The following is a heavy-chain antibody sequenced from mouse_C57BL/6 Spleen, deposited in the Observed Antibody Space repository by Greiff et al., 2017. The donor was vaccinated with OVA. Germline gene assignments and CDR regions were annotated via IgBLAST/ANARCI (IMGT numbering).Heavy chain of an antibody. Sequence: VQLQESGAELVRPGASVTLSCKASGYTFTDYEMHWVKQTPVHGLEWIGAIDPETGGTAYNQKFKGKAILTADKSSSTAYMELRSLTSEDSAVYYCTRWGLDYWGQGTTLTVSS. CDR3: TRWGLDY. CDR1: GYTFTDYE. V-gene: IGHV1-15*01. J-gene: IGHJ2*01. CDR2: IDPETGGT.